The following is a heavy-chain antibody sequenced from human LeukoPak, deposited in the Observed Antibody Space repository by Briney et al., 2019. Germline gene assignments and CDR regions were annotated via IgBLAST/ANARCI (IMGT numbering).Heavy chain of an antibody. CDR2: ISSSSSYI. J-gene: IGHJ4*02. CDR1: GFTFSSYS. V-gene: IGHV3-21*01. D-gene: IGHD5-12*01. CDR3: ATSGKVATDC. Sequence: PGGSLRLSCAASGFTFSSYSMTWVRQAPGKGLEWVSSISSSSSYIYYADSVKGRFTISRDNAKNSLYLQMNSLRAEDTAVYYCATSGKVATDCWGQGTLVTVSS.